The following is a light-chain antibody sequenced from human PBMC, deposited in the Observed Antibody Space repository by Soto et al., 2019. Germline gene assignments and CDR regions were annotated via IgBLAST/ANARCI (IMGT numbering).Light chain of an antibody. CDR2: DAS. CDR1: QSVSSS. Sequence: ETVMTQSPATLSVSPGERATLSCRASQSVSSSLAWYQQKPGQAPRLLIYDASTRATDVPARFSGSGSGTEFTLTVSSLQSEDFAVYHCQQYSNWPLTFGGGTKV. J-gene: IGKJ4*01. V-gene: IGKV3-15*01. CDR3: QQYSNWPLT.